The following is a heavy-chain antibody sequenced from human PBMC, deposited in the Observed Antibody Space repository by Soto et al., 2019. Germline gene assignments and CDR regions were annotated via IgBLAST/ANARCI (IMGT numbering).Heavy chain of an antibody. D-gene: IGHD3-3*01. Sequence: FPRLSCAAPGFTFSSHSMSWGRPAPGKGLEWVSAISGSGGSTYYADSVKGRFTISRDNSKNTLYLQMNSLRAEDTAVYYCAKPHYDFWSGYGFDYWGQGTLVTVSS. V-gene: IGHV3-23*01. CDR1: GFTFSSHS. CDR2: ISGSGGST. CDR3: AKPHYDFWSGYGFDY. J-gene: IGHJ4*02.